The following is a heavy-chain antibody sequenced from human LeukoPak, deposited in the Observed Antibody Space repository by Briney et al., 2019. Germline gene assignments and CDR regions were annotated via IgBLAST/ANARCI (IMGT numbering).Heavy chain of an antibody. CDR2: INPSGGST. CDR3: ARDRWFGELHYYYYYYGMDV. J-gene: IGHJ6*02. Sequence: ASVKVSCKASGYTFTSYYMDWVRQAPGQGLEWMGIINPSGGSTSYAQKFQGRVTMTRDTSTSTVYMELSSLRSEDTAVYYCARDRWFGELHYYYYYYGMDVWGQGTTVTVSS. V-gene: IGHV1-46*01. D-gene: IGHD3-10*01. CDR1: GYTFTSYY.